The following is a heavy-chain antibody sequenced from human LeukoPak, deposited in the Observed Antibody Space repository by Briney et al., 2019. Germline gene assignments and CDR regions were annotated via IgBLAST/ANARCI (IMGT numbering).Heavy chain of an antibody. D-gene: IGHD3-10*01. CDR2: ISSSGSTI. Sequence: PGGSLRLSCAASGFTFSDYYMSWIRQAPGKGLEWVSYISSSGSTIYYADSVKGRFTISRDNAKNSLYLQMNSLRVEDTAVYYCASVLWFGGIFFDYWGQGVLVTVSS. CDR1: GFTFSDYY. J-gene: IGHJ4*02. V-gene: IGHV3-11*01. CDR3: ASVLWFGGIFFDY.